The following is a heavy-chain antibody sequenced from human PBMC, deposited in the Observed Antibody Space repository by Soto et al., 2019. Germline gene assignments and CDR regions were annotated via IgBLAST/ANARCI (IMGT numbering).Heavy chain of an antibody. CDR1: AFTFSSYG. D-gene: IGHD2-8*01. Sequence: AGSLRLSCAASAFTFSSYGISWIRLSPGRGLEWVSVISGGGDTTYYTPSVKCWFTISRYDFRNALYLQLNCLRTVDPAIFYCSKLRGFVVLLPEILDFWGQGTLVTVSS. CDR3: SKLRGFVVLLPEILDF. CDR2: ISGGGDTT. J-gene: IGHJ4*02. V-gene: IGHV3-23*01.